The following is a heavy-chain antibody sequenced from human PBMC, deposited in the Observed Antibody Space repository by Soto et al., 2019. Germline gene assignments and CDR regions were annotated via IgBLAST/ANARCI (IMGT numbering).Heavy chain of an antibody. CDR1: GYTFTSNY. D-gene: IGHD1-26*01. J-gene: IGHJ3*02. CDR2: ISTYRGNR. CDR3: ARISLGPAPTDAFDI. Sequence: ASVKVSCKASGYTFTSNYMHWVRQAPGQGLEWLGIISTYRGNRNYAQKVQDRVSMTTDTSTSTAYMELRTLISDDTAVYYCARISLGPAPTDAFDIWGQGTMVTISS. V-gene: IGHV1-46*01.